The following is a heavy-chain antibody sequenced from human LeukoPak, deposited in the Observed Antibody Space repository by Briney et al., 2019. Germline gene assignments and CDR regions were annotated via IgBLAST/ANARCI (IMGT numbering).Heavy chain of an antibody. J-gene: IGHJ6*03. CDR2: IHYSGTT. CDR1: GGSISSYY. Sequence: SETLSLTCTVSGGSISSYYWSWIRQPPGQGLVWIGYIHYSGTTNYNPSLKGRVTISVDTSKNQFSLKLSSVTAADTAVYYCARDLRDYYGSGSYYNVYYYYYMDVWGKGTTVTISS. D-gene: IGHD3-10*01. CDR3: ARDLRDYYGSGSYYNVYYYYYMDV. V-gene: IGHV4-59*12.